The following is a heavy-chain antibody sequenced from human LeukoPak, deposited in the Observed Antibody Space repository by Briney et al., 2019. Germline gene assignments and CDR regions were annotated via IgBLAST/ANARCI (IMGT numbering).Heavy chain of an antibody. D-gene: IGHD6-19*01. J-gene: IGHJ4*02. CDR3: AKIAVDGWGPFDY. Sequence: GGSLRLSCAASGFTFSSYWMSWVRQAPGKGLEGVANIKQDGSEKYYVDSVKGRFTISRDNAKNSLYLQMNSLRAEDSAVYYCAKIAVDGWGPFDYWGQGTLVTVSS. CDR1: GFTFSSYW. V-gene: IGHV3-7*01. CDR2: IKQDGSEK.